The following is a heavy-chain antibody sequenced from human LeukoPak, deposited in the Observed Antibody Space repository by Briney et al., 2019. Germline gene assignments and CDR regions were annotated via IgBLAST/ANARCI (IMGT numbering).Heavy chain of an antibody. J-gene: IGHJ1*01. D-gene: IGHD3-22*01. CDR1: GDSISSSSYY. Sequence: KPSETLSLTCSVSGDSISSSSYYWGWVRQPPGKGLGWIGDIYYSGRTYYDSSLKNRLTIGIDTSKNEFSLTLRSVTATDTAVYYCARRRYYDSTGFPDWGQGTLVSVSP. CDR2: IYYSGRT. V-gene: IGHV4-39*01. CDR3: ARRRYYDSTGFPD.